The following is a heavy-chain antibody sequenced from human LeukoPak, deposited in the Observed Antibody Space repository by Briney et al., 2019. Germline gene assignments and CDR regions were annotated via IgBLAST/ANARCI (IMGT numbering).Heavy chain of an antibody. CDR1: GFTFSSYA. V-gene: IGHV3-53*01. CDR2: IYSDNT. CDR3: ARAGGRSWFDP. Sequence: GGSLRLSCAASGFTFSSYAMSWVRQAPGKGLEWVSFIYSDNTHYSDSVKGRFTISRDNSKNTLYLQMNSLRAEDTAVYYCARAGGRSWFDPWGQGTLVTVSS. J-gene: IGHJ5*02.